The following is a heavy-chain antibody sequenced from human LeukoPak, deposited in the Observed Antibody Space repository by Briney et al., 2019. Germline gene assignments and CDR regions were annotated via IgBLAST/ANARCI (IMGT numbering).Heavy chain of an antibody. D-gene: IGHD3-22*01. V-gene: IGHV4-34*01. CDR2: INHSGST. CDR3: ARGYDSSGYYYYDYYYGMDV. Sequence: SETLSLTCAVYGGSFSGYYWSWIRQPPGKGLEWIGEINHSGSTNYNPSLKSRVTISVDTSKNQFSLKLSSVTAADTAVYYCARGYDSSGYYYYDYYYGMDVWGQGPRSPSP. J-gene: IGHJ6*02. CDR1: GGSFSGYY.